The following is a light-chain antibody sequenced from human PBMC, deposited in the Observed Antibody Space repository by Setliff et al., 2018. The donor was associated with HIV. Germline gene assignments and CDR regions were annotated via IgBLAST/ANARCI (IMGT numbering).Light chain of an antibody. V-gene: IGLV2-14*01. J-gene: IGLJ2*01. CDR1: SSDVGDCNY. Sequence: QSVLTQPASVSGSPGQSITISCTGTSSDVGDCNYVSWYQQHPGKAPKLMIYDVSKRPSGVSNRFSGSESGNTASLTISGLQAEDEADYYCSSYTSSSTLFGGGTK. CDR2: DVS. CDR3: SSYTSSSTL.